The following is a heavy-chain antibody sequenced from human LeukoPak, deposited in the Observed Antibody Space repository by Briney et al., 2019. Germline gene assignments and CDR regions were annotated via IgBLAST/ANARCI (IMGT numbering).Heavy chain of an antibody. V-gene: IGHV3-30*02. CDR1: GFTFNYYG. D-gene: IGHD3-10*01. J-gene: IGHJ1*01. CDR2: IRYDGNDK. Sequence: GGSLRLSCAASGFTFNYYGMHWVRQAPGKGLEWVAFIRYDGNDKYYAESVKGRLTISRDTSTLYLQMNSLRVEDTAVYYCAKDLMRDRWFGESWGQGTLVTVSS. CDR3: AKDLMRDRWFGES.